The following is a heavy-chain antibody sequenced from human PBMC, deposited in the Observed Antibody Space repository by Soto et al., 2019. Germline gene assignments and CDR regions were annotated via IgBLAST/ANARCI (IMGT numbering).Heavy chain of an antibody. CDR1: GFTFSSYS. Sequence: GGSLRLSCAASGFTFSSYSMNWVRQAPGKGLEWVSYISSSSSTICYADSVKGRFTISRDNAKNSLYPQMNSLRAEDTAVYYCARDDADIVATIKGMGYYYYGMDVWGQGTTVTVSS. CDR2: ISSSSSTI. V-gene: IGHV3-48*01. J-gene: IGHJ6*02. D-gene: IGHD5-12*01. CDR3: ARDDADIVATIKGMGYYYYGMDV.